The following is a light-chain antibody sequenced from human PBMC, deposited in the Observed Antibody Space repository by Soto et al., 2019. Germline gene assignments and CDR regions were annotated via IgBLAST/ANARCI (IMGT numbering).Light chain of an antibody. CDR1: SSDVGSYNY. CDR2: DVS. Sequence: SALTQPASVSGSPGQSITISCNGTSSDVGSYNYVSWYQQHPGKAPKVMIYDVSNRPSGVSYRFSGSKSGNTASLTISGLQAEDEADYYCSSYTTSSTYVFGTGTKVTVL. CDR3: SSYTTSSTYV. V-gene: IGLV2-14*01. J-gene: IGLJ1*01.